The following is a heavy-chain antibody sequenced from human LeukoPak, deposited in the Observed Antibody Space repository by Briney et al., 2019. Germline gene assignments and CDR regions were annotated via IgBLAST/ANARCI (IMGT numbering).Heavy chain of an antibody. CDR2: IYHSGSGST. V-gene: IGHV4-30-2*02. CDR1: GGSISSGGHS. D-gene: IGHD1-1*01. J-gene: IGHJ4*02. CDR3: ARYGGPFDY. Sequence: SETLSLTCTVSGGSISSGGHSWSWIRQPPGKGLDWIGYIYHSGSGSTYYNPSLKSRVTTSIDKSKSQFSLKLNSVTAADTAVYYCARYGGPFDYWGQGTLVTVSS.